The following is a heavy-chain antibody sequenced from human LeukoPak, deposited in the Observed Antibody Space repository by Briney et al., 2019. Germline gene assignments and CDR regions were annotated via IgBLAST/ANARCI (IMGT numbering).Heavy chain of an antibody. D-gene: IGHD1-26*01. J-gene: IGHJ5*02. CDR3: ARGSTGSFDP. CDR2: IHYIGSG. Sequence: SETLSLTCTVSGDSITKYYWSWIRQPPGKGLEWIGYIHYIGSGDYNPSLKSRVTISVDTSKNQFSLKLTSVTAADTAVYYCARGSTGSFDPGGQGPLVAASS. CDR1: GDSITKYY. V-gene: IGHV4-59*01.